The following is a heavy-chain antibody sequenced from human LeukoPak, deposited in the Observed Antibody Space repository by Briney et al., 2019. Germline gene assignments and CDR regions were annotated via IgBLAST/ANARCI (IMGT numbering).Heavy chain of an antibody. J-gene: IGHJ3*02. CDR2: ISSSGSTI. CDR3: AKVRYYYDSHDAFDI. D-gene: IGHD3-22*01. Sequence: GGSLRLSCAASGFTFSDYYMSWIRQAPGKGLEWVSYISSSGSTIYYADSVKGRFTISRDNAKNSLYLQMNSLRAEDTAVYYCAKVRYYYDSHDAFDIWGQGTMVTVSS. V-gene: IGHV3-11*04. CDR1: GFTFSDYY.